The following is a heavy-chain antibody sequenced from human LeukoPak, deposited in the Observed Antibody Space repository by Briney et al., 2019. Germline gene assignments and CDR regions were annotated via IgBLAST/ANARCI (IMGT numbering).Heavy chain of an antibody. D-gene: IGHD3-10*01. CDR2: IIPILGIA. V-gene: IGHV1-69*02. CDR3: ATSRGSGSYFDAFDI. Sequence: SVKVSCKASGGTFSSYTISWVRQAPGQGLEWMGRIIPILGIAKYAQKFQGRVTITADKSTSTAYMELSSLRSEDTAVYYCATSRGSGSYFDAFDIWGQGTMVTVSS. J-gene: IGHJ3*02. CDR1: GGTFSSYT.